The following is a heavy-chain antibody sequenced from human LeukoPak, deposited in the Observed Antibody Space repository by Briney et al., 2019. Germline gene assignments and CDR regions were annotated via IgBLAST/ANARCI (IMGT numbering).Heavy chain of an antibody. CDR3: ARGLMSMVRGVIYYMDV. V-gene: IGHV1-18*01. Sequence: ASVKVSCKASAYTFTSYGISWVRQAPGQGLEWMGWTSADNGKTDYAQNLQGRVTMTTDTSTSTAYMELRSLRSDDTAVYYCARGLMSMVRGVIYYMDVWGKGTTVTISS. J-gene: IGHJ6*03. CDR2: TSADNGKT. D-gene: IGHD3-10*01. CDR1: AYTFTSYG.